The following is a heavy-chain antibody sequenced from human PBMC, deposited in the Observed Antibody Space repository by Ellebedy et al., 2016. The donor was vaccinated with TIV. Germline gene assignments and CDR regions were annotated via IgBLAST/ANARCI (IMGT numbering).Heavy chain of an antibody. CDR1: GGSISSSSYY. CDR2: IYYSGST. Sequence: MPGGSLRLSCTVSGGSISSSSYYWGWIRQPPGKGLEWIGSIYYSGSTYYNPSLKSRVTISVDTSKNQFSLKLSSVTAADTAVYYCARGLFDSSTSCYADYWGQGTLVTVSS. J-gene: IGHJ4*02. CDR3: ARGLFDSSTSCYADY. V-gene: IGHV4-39*01. D-gene: IGHD2-2*01.